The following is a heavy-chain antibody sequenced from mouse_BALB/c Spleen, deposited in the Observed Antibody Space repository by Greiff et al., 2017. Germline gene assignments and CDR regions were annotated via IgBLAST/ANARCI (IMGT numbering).Heavy chain of an antibody. CDR3: ARSDGYYYFDY. D-gene: IGHD2-3*01. Sequence: QVQLQQSGPELVRPGVSVKISCKGSSYTFTDYAMHWVKQSHAKSLEWIGVISTYYGNTNYNQKFKGKATMTVDKSSSTAYMELARLTSEDSAVYYCARSDGYYYFDYWGQGTTLTVSS. CDR2: ISTYYGNT. J-gene: IGHJ2*01. V-gene: IGHV1-67*01. CDR1: SYTFTDYA.